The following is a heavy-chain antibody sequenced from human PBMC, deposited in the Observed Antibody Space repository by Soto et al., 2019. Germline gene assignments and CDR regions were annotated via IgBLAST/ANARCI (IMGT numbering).Heavy chain of an antibody. CDR2: IRGFSPYT. J-gene: IGHJ6*02. CDR1: GFTFRTYT. V-gene: IGHV3-21*01. D-gene: IGHD2-15*01. Sequence: EVQLVESGGGLVKPGGSLRLSCISSGFTFRTYTMNWFRPAPGKGLEWVSGIRGFSPYTFYAESVKGRFTISRDNAKNSLYLQMNSLRAEDTAVYYCARDRGYDAHDYYYNAMDVWGQGTTVTVSS. CDR3: ARDRGYDAHDYYYNAMDV.